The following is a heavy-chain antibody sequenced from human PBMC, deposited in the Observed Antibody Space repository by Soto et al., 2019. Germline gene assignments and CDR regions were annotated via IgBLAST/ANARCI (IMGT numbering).Heavy chain of an antibody. V-gene: IGHV3-9*01. Sequence: AGGSLRLSCAASGFTFDDYAMHWVRQAPGKGLEWVSGISWNSGSIGYADSVKGRFTISRDNAKNSLYLQMNSLRAEDTALYYCAKDRTAAAGSFDYWGQGTLVTVSS. CDR3: AKDRTAAAGSFDY. CDR2: ISWNSGSI. D-gene: IGHD6-13*01. J-gene: IGHJ4*02. CDR1: GFTFDDYA.